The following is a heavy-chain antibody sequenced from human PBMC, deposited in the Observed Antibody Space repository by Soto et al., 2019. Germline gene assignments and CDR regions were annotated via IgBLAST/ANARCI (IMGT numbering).Heavy chain of an antibody. CDR2: ISESGGST. CDR3: ARGGYNHGFDP. Sequence: VQLVQSGAEVKKPGASVKVSCKASGFTFSNYALSWVRQAPGKGLEWVSAISESGGSTYYAGSVKGRFTISRDNSKNTLYLQMNSLRAEETAVYYCARGGYNHGFDPWGQGTLVTVSS. CDR1: GFTFSNYA. D-gene: IGHD5-12*01. V-gene: IGHV3-23*04. J-gene: IGHJ5*02.